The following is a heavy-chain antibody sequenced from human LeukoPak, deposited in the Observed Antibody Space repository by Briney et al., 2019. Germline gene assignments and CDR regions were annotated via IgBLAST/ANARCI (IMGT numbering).Heavy chain of an antibody. CDR3: ARHSGPHYDTSGYSD. Sequence: SQTLSLTCTVSGGSISSSSYYWGWIRQPPGKGLEWIGSIYYSGSTYYNPSLKSRVTISVDTSKNQFSLKLTSVTAADTAVYYCARHSGPHYDTSGYSDWGQGTLVTVSS. J-gene: IGHJ4*02. CDR1: GGSISSSSYY. CDR2: IYYSGST. V-gene: IGHV4-39*01. D-gene: IGHD3-22*01.